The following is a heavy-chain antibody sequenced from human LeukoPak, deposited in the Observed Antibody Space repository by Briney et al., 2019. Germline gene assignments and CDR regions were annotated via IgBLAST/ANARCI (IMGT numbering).Heavy chain of an antibody. D-gene: IGHD2-2*01. J-gene: IGHJ4*02. CDR2: ISSSSSYI. CDR1: GFTFSSYS. Sequence: GGSLRLSCAASGFTFSSYSMNWVRQAPGKGLEWVSSISSSSSYIYYADSVKGRFTISRDNAKNPLYLQMNSLRAEDTAVYYCARLVGYCSSTSCSDYWGQGTLVTVSS. V-gene: IGHV3-21*01. CDR3: ARLVGYCSSTSCSDY.